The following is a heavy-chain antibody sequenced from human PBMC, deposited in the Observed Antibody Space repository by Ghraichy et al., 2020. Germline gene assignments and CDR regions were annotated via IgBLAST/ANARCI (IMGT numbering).Heavy chain of an antibody. CDR1: GYSFSSGYY. D-gene: IGHD5-12*01. CDR3: ARQRDYWGASDY. CDR2: IYHNART. V-gene: IGHV4-38-2*01. J-gene: IGHJ4*02. Sequence: SETLSLTCAVSGYSFSSGYYWGWIRQPPGKGLEWIANIYHNARTYYNPSLESRVAISVDTSKNQFSLRLSSVTATDTAVYYCARQRDYWGASDYWGQGTLVTVSS.